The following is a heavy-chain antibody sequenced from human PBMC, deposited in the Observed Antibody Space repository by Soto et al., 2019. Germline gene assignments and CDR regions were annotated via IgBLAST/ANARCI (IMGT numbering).Heavy chain of an antibody. V-gene: IGHV1-46*01. D-gene: IGHD3-10*01. Sequence: ASVKVSCKSSGYTFTSYYMHWGRQAPGQGLEWMGIINPSGGSTSYAQKFQGRVTMTRDTSTSTVYMELSSLRSEDTAVYYCARTRRKTPVLLWFGELLDWGQGNLVTISS. CDR2: INPSGGST. CDR1: GYTFTSYY. CDR3: ARTRRKTPVLLWFGELLD. J-gene: IGHJ4*02.